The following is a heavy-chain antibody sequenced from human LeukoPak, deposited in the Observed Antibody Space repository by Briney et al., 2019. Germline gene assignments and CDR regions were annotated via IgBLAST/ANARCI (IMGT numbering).Heavy chain of an antibody. J-gene: IGHJ4*02. CDR3: ARDLHPRLTGYFDY. D-gene: IGHD3-16*01. Sequence: GGSLRLSCVASGFTVSSYYVSWVRQAPGKGLEWVSVIYSGGSTYYADSVEGRFTVSRDNPKNTLYLEMKSLRADDTAVYYCARDLHPRLTGYFDYWGQGTVVAVSS. CDR1: GFTVSSYY. CDR2: IYSGGST. V-gene: IGHV3-53*01.